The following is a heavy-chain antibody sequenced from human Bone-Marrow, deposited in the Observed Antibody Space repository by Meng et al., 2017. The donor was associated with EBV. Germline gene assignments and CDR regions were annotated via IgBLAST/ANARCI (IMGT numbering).Heavy chain of an antibody. Sequence: QGQAGQSWAEAKKPGASVKVSCKASGYTFSTYAIHWVRQAPGQRLEWMGWINVGNGDTKYSQKLQGRVTITRDTSASTAYMELRSLRSEDTAVYYCARDSSGDSRNFDPWGQGTLVTVSS. D-gene: IGHD3-22*01. V-gene: IGHV1-3*01. CDR2: INVGNGDT. J-gene: IGHJ5*02. CDR1: GYTFSTYA. CDR3: ARDSSGDSRNFDP.